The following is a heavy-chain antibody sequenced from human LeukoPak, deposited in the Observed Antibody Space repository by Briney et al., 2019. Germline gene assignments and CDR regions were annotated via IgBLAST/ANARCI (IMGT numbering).Heavy chain of an antibody. V-gene: IGHV4-38-2*02. CDR2: IYHSGST. J-gene: IGHJ5*02. D-gene: IGHD6-13*01. CDR1: GYSISSGYY. Sequence: SETLSLTCTVSGYSISSGYYWGWIRQPPGKGLEWIGSIYHSGSTYYNPSLKSRVTISVDTSKNQFSLKLSSVTAADKAVYYCARDGGSYSSSRWFDPWGQGTLVTVSS. CDR3: ARDGGSYSSSRWFDP.